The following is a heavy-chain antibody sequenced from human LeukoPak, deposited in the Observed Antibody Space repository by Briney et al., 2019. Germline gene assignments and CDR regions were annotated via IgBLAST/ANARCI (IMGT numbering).Heavy chain of an antibody. V-gene: IGHV3-23*01. CDR2: ISGSGGST. CDR1: GFTFSSYA. D-gene: IGHD3-3*02. J-gene: IGHJ6*02. Sequence: GGSLRLSCAASGFTFSSYAMSWVRQAPGKGLEWVSAISGSGGSTYYADSVKGRFTISRDNSKNTLYLQMNSLRAEDTAVYYCAKAVIRYYYYHGMDVWGQGTTVTVSS. CDR3: AKAVIRYYYYHGMDV.